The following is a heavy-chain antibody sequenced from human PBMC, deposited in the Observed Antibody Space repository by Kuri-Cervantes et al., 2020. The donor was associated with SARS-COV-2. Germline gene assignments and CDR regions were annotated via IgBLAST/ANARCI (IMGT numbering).Heavy chain of an antibody. CDR2: ISAYNGNT. CDR1: GYTFTSYG. D-gene: IGHD1-26*01. V-gene: IGHV1-18*01. J-gene: IGHJ4*02. CDR3: ARDSYSGSYTRRIDY. Sequence: ASVKVSCKASGYTFTSYGISWVRQAPGQGLEWMGWISAYNGNTNYAQKLQGRVTMTTDTSTSTAYMELRSLRSDDTAVYYCARDSYSGSYTRRIDYWGQGTLVTVSS.